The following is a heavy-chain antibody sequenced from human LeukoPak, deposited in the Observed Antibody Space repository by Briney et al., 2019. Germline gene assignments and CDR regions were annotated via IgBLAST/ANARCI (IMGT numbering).Heavy chain of an antibody. J-gene: IGHJ6*02. Sequence: ASVKVSCKASGGTFSSYAISWVRQAPGQGLEWMGWMNPNSGNTGYAQKFQGRVTMTRNTSISTAYMELSSLRSEDTAVYYCATPGYSYGYYYYGMDVWGQGTTVTVSS. D-gene: IGHD5-18*01. V-gene: IGHV1-8*02. CDR1: GGTFSSYA. CDR2: MNPNSGNT. CDR3: ATPGYSYGYYYYGMDV.